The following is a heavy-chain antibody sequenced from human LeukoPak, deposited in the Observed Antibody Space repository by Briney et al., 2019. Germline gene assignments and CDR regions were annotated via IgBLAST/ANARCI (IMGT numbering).Heavy chain of an antibody. Sequence: GGSLRLSCAASGFTFSSHWMNWVRQAPGKGLEWVANINQDGSEKYYVDSVKGRFTISRDNAKNSLYLQMNSLRAEDTAVYYCARGRFCSGGRCYSDYWGQGSLVTVSS. D-gene: IGHD2-15*01. CDR1: GFTFSSHW. J-gene: IGHJ4*02. V-gene: IGHV3-7*04. CDR3: ARGRFCSGGRCYSDY. CDR2: INQDGSEK.